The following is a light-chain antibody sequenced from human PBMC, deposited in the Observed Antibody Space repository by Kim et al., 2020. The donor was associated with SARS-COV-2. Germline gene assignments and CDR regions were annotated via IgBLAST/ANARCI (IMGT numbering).Light chain of an antibody. CDR1: QSISNS. J-gene: IGKJ4*01. V-gene: IGKV1-39*01. Sequence: DIQMTQSPSSLSASVGDRVTITCRASQSISNSLDWYQLRPGKAPKILIYAASSLQSGVPSRFSGSGSETDFTLTINTLQPEDFATYYCQQNNSTPLTFGGGTKVDIK. CDR2: AAS. CDR3: QQNNSTPLT.